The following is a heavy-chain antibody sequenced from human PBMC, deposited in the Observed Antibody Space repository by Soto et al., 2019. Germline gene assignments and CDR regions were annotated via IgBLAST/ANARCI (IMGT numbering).Heavy chain of an antibody. Sequence: PGGSLRLSCSVSGFTFRSHSMHWVRQAPGKGLEWLAVISFDGSNKYYADSVKGRFTVSRDNSKNTLYLHMNSLRDEDTALYYCARCGFEWELRSFDYWGQGTLVTVS. V-gene: IGHV3-30*04. CDR1: GFTFRSHS. J-gene: IGHJ4*02. D-gene: IGHD1-26*01. CDR3: ARCGFEWELRSFDY. CDR2: ISFDGSNK.